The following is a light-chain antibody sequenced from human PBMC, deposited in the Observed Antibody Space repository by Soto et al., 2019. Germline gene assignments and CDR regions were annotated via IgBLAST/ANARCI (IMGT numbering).Light chain of an antibody. CDR1: QSVSSN. V-gene: IGKV3-15*01. Sequence: EIVMTQSPATLSVSPGERATLSCRASQSVSSNLAWYQQKPGQAPRLLIYGASTRATGLPARFSGSGSGTEFILTISSLQSEDFAVDYCQQYNNWSRTFGQGTKVEIK. CDR3: QQYNNWSRT. J-gene: IGKJ1*01. CDR2: GAS.